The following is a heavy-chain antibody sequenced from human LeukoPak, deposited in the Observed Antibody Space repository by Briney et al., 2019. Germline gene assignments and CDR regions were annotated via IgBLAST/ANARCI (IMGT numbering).Heavy chain of an antibody. CDR1: GGSISSYY. J-gene: IGHJ4*02. CDR2: IYTSGST. CDR3: ARDAAGSRAFDY. V-gene: IGHV4-4*07. D-gene: IGHD6-13*01. Sequence: PSETLSLTCTVSGGSISSYYWSWIRQPAGKGLEWVGRIYTSGSTNYNPSLKSRVIMSVDTSKNQFSLKLSSVTAADTAAYYCARDAAGSRAFDYWGQGTLVTVSS.